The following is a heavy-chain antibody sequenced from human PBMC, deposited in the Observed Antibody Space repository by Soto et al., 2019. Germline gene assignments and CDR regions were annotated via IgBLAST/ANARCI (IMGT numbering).Heavy chain of an antibody. Sequence: SGPTLVNPTQTLTLTCTFSGFSLSTSGVGVGWIRQPPGKALEWLALIYWDDDKRYSPSLKSRLTITKDTSKNQVVLTMTNMDPVDTATYYCAHSRGYCSSTSCYPYDAFDIWGQGTMVTVSS. CDR1: GFSLSTSGVG. V-gene: IGHV2-5*02. J-gene: IGHJ3*02. CDR2: IYWDDDK. CDR3: AHSRGYCSSTSCYPYDAFDI. D-gene: IGHD2-2*01.